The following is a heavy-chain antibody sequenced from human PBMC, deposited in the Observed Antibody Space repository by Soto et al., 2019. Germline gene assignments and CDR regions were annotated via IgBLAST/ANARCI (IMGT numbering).Heavy chain of an antibody. CDR2: IRSSSGSI. D-gene: IGHD3-16*01. CDR3: ARTESYGPFDY. J-gene: IGHJ4*02. Sequence: GGSLRLSCSASGFTFGSYAVNWVRQAPGKGLEWVSAIRSSSGSIYYADSVKGRFTISRDNAKNSLYLQMNSLRAEDTAVYYCARTESYGPFDYWGQGTLVTVSS. V-gene: IGHV3-21*01. CDR1: GFTFGSYA.